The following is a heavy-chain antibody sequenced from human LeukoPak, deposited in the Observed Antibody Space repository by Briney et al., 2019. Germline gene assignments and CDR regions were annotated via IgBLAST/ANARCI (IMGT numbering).Heavy chain of an antibody. V-gene: IGHV3-21*01. J-gene: IGHJ6*03. CDR2: ISSSSYI. Sequence: GGSLRLSCAASGFTFSSYSMNWVRQAPGKGLEWVSSISSSSYIYYADSVKGRFTISRDNAKNSLYLQIHSLRAEDTAVYYCARLIRRRYYDSSGYYLINYYYYYMDVWGKGTTVTISS. CDR3: ARLIRRRYYDSSGYYLINYYYYYMDV. D-gene: IGHD3-22*01. CDR1: GFTFSSYS.